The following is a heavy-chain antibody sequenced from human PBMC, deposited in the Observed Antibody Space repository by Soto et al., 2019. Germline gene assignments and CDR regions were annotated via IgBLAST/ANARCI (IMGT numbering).Heavy chain of an antibody. CDR2: IYHSGNT. Sequence: SETLSLTCAVSGGSISSSNWWSWVRQPPGKGLEWIGEIYHSGNTNYNPSLKSRVTISVDKSKNQFSLKLSSVTAADTAVYYCARDPGVPPYYYYGMDVWGQGTTVTVSS. D-gene: IGHD3-3*01. CDR3: ARDPGVPPYYYYGMDV. V-gene: IGHV4-4*02. J-gene: IGHJ6*02. CDR1: GGSISSSNW.